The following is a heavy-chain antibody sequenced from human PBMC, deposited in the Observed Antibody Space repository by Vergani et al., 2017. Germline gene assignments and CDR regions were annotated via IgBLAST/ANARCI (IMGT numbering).Heavy chain of an antibody. CDR2: VSFRGDT. J-gene: IGHJ5*02. CDR1: GASVNSYY. CDR3: ARSGVLRFLEWLPPHNWFDP. Sequence: QVKLQESGPGLVTPSETLSLTCTVSGASVNSYYWSWIRQPPGKGLEWMGYVSFRGDTLYDPSVKGRMTISLNTSSNQFSLYLTSVTAADTAVYYCARSGVLRFLEWLPPHNWFDPWGQGTLVTVSS. D-gene: IGHD3-3*01. V-gene: IGHV4-59*02.